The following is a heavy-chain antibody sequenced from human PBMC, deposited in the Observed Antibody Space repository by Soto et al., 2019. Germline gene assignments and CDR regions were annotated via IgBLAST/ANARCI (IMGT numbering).Heavy chain of an antibody. CDR2: ISWNSGSI. V-gene: IGHV3-9*01. CDR1: GFTFDDYA. CDR3: AKDMTVTSYYYYGMDV. D-gene: IGHD4-17*01. J-gene: IGHJ6*02. Sequence: EVQLVESGGGLVQPGRSLRLSCAASGFTFDDYAMHWVRQAPGKGLEWVSGISWNSGSIGYADSVKGRFTISRDNAKNXLYLQMNSLRAEDTALYYCAKDMTVTSYYYYGMDVWGQGTTVTVSS.